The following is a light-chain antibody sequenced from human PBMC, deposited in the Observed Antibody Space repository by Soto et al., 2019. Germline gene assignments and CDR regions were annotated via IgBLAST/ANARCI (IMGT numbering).Light chain of an antibody. J-gene: IGLJ1*01. Sequence: QSVLTQPASVSGSPGQSITISCTGTSSDVGGYNYVSWYQQYPGKAPKLMIYDVSNRPSGVSNRFSGSKSGNTASLTISGLQAEDDADYYCSSYTSSITPYVVVTGTKRTVL. V-gene: IGLV2-14*01. CDR2: DVS. CDR1: SSDVGGYNY. CDR3: SSYTSSITPYV.